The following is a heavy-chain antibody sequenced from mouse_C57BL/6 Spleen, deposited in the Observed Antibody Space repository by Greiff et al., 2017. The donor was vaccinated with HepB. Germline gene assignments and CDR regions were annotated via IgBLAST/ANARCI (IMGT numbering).Heavy chain of an antibody. V-gene: IGHV1-39*01. J-gene: IGHJ3*01. CDR1: GYAFSSYW. CDR3: SSLDYGSRYYPAWFAY. Sequence: EVQLVESGAELVKPGASVKISCKASGYAFSSYWMNWVKQSNGKSLEWIGVINPNYGTTSYNQKFKGKATLTVDQSSSTAYMQLNSLTSEDSAVYYWSSLDYGSRYYPAWFAYWGQGTLVTVSA. D-gene: IGHD1-1*01. CDR2: INPNYGTT.